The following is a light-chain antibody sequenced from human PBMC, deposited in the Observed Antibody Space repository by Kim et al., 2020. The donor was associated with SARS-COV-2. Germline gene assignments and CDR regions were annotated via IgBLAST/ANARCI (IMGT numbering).Light chain of an antibody. Sequence: DIQITQSPSSLSASVGDRVIITCRASQSLNNWLAWFQQKPGKPPTLLIYKASNLGSGVPSRFSGSASGTEFTLTISSLQPDDSASYYCQQYAGFPWTFGQGTKVDIK. CDR1: QSLNNW. CDR3: QQYAGFPWT. J-gene: IGKJ1*01. V-gene: IGKV1-5*03. CDR2: KAS.